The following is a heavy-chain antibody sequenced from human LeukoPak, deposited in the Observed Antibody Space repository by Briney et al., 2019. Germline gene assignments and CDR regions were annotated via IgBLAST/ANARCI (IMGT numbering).Heavy chain of an antibody. Sequence: GGSLRLSCAASGFTFSSNWMSSVRQAPGKGLEWVANIKQDESEKYYVDSVKGRFTISRDNAKNSLYLQMNSLRAEDTAVYYCARSIAAATFDYWGQGTLVTVSS. CDR1: GFTFSSNW. D-gene: IGHD6-13*01. CDR3: ARSIAAATFDY. J-gene: IGHJ4*02. CDR2: IKQDESEK. V-gene: IGHV3-7*01.